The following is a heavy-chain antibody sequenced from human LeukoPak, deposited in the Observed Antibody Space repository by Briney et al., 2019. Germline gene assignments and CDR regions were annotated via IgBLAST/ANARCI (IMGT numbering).Heavy chain of an antibody. V-gene: IGHV4-38-2*01. CDR2: IYHSGST. J-gene: IGHJ4*02. D-gene: IGHD4-23*01. CDR3: ARGPTVAYFDH. CDR1: GYSISSGYY. Sequence: SETLSPTCAVSGYSISSGYYWGWIRQPPGKGLEWIGSIYHSGSTSYNASLKSRVTISIDMSKNQFSLRLNSVTAADTAVYYCARGPTVAYFDHWGQGTVVTVSS.